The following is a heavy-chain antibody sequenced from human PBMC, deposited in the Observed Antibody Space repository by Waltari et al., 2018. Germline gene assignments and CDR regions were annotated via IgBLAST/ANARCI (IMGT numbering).Heavy chain of an antibody. V-gene: IGHV3-64*01. D-gene: IGHD3-3*01. CDR3: ARAGDYDFWSGYLSYYYYGMDV. CDR2: ISSNGGST. CDR1: GFTFSSYA. Sequence: EVQLVESGGGLVQPGGSLRLSCAASGFTFSSYAMHWVRQATGKGLEYVSAISSNGGSTYYANSVKGRFTISRDNSKNTLYLQMGSLRAEDMAVYYCARAGDYDFWSGYLSYYYYGMDVWGQGTTVTVSS. J-gene: IGHJ6*02.